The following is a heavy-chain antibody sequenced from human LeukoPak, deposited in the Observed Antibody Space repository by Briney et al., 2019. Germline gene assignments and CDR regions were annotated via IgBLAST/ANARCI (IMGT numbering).Heavy chain of an antibody. V-gene: IGHV4-61*01. D-gene: IGHD2-21*02. CDR1: GGSVNSGSYY. J-gene: IGHJ4*02. CDR3: ATSQCGSDCYLAGDY. Sequence: SETLSLTCAVSGGSVNSGSYYWSWIRQHPGKGLEWIGYIYYTGITNYNPSLKSRVTISVDTSKNQFSLNLNSVAAADTAVYYCATSQCGSDCYLAGDYWGQGTLVTVSS. CDR2: IYYTGIT.